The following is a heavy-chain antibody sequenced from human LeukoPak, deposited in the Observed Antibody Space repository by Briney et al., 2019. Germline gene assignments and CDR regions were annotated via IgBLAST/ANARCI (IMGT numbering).Heavy chain of an antibody. D-gene: IGHD6-6*01. CDR2: IYPDDSDT. J-gene: IGHJ4*02. CDR3: ARERSSQGYFDF. Sequence: PGVSLQISCQASGYGFTSYWIGWVRQMPGKGLEWMGIIYPDDSDTRYSPSFQGQVTISADKSISTAYLQWSSLKASDTAMYYCARERSSQGYFDFWGQGTLVTVSS. V-gene: IGHV5-51*01. CDR1: GYGFTSYW.